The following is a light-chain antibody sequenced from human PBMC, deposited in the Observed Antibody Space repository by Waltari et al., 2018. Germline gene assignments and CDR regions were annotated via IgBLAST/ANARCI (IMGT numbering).Light chain of an antibody. J-gene: IGLJ1*01. V-gene: IGLV2-18*02. CDR2: EVS. Sequence: QSALTQPPSVSGSPGQSVAISCPGTSSDVGSGHRVCWYQQPPGTAPKLMIYEVSKRPSGVPDRFSGSKSGNTASLTISGLQAEDEADYYCSSYTTSNTFVFGTGTKVTVL. CDR1: SSDVGSGHR. CDR3: SSYTTSNTFV.